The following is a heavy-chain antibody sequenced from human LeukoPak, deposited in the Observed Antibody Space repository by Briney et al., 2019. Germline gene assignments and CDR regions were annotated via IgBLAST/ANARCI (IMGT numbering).Heavy chain of an antibody. V-gene: IGHV3-30-3*01. Sequence: LSLTCTVSGGSISTYYWSWFRQAPGKGLEWVAVISYDGGNKYYADSVKGRFTISRDNSKNTLYLQMNSLRAEDTAVYYCARGIDDYGDYGGLDAFDIWGQGTMVTVSS. CDR1: GGSISTYY. D-gene: IGHD4-17*01. CDR2: ISYDGGNK. J-gene: IGHJ3*02. CDR3: ARGIDDYGDYGGLDAFDI.